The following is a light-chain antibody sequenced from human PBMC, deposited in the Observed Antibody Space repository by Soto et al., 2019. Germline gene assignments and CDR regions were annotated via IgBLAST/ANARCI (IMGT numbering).Light chain of an antibody. CDR1: SSDVGGYNY. CDR3: SSYTSSSTPYV. J-gene: IGLJ1*01. Sequence: QSALTQPASVSGSPGRSITISCTGTSSDVGGYNYVSWYQQHPGKAPKLMIYEVSNRPSGVSNRFSGSKSGHTASLTISGLQAEDEADYYCSSYTSSSTPYVFGTGTKLTV. CDR2: EVS. V-gene: IGLV2-14*01.